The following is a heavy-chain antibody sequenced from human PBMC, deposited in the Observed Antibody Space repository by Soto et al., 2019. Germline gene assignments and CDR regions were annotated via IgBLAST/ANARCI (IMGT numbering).Heavy chain of an antibody. CDR2: IAYDGINR. V-gene: IGHV3-30*18. CDR3: AKIRSSSSSYYFYSGMDV. CDR1: GFIFSSYG. D-gene: IGHD6-6*01. J-gene: IGHJ6*02. Sequence: PVGSLRLSCAASGFIFSSYGMHWVRQAPGKGLEWVALIAYDGINRYYADSVKGRFTMSRDNSKDTVYLQMDSLRGEDTAVYYCAKIRSSSSSYYFYSGMDVWGQGTTVTVSS.